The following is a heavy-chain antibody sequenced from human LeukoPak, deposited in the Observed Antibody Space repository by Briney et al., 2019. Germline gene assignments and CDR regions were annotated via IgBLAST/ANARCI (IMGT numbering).Heavy chain of an antibody. J-gene: IGHJ6*03. Sequence: GGSLRLSCAASGFSFSSYSMNWVRQAPGKGLEWVSSIGTSSNYIYYADSVKGRFTISRDNARNSLYLQMDSLRAEDTAVYYCATASGYDFSSYYMDVWGKGATVTVSS. D-gene: IGHD5-12*01. CDR1: GFSFSSYS. CDR2: IGTSSNYI. V-gene: IGHV3-21*01. CDR3: ATASGYDFSSYYMDV.